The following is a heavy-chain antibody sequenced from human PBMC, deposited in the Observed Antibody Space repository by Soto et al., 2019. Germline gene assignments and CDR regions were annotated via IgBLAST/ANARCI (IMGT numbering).Heavy chain of an antibody. CDR3: ARVRYYYDSSVMFYP. D-gene: IGHD3-22*01. CDR2: ISSSSSYI. V-gene: IGHV3-21*01. CDR1: GFTFSSYS. J-gene: IGHJ5*02. Sequence: PGGSLRLSCAASGFTFSSYSMNWVRQAPGKGLEWVSSISSSSSYIYYADSVKGRCTISRDNAKNSLYLQMNSLRAEDTAVYYCARVRYYYDSSVMFYPWGQGTLVTVAS.